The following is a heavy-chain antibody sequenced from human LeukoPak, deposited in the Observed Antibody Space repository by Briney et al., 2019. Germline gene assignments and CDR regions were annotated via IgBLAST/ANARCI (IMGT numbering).Heavy chain of an antibody. CDR1: SGSFSGYY. D-gene: IGHD3-10*01. V-gene: IGHV4-34*01. CDR3: ARLSITMVRGAQY. CDR2: INHSGST. Sequence: PSETLSLTCAVYSGSFSGYYWSWIRQPPGKGLEWIGEINHSGSTNYNPSLKSRVTISVDTSKNQFSLKLSSVTAADTAVYYCARLSITMVRGAQYWGQGTLVTVSS. J-gene: IGHJ4*02.